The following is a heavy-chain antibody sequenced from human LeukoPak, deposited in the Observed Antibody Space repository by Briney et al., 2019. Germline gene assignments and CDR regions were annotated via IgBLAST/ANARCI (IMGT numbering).Heavy chain of an antibody. D-gene: IGHD3-22*01. J-gene: IGHJ5*02. CDR2: ISSGSDYI. V-gene: IGHV3-21*06. CDR1: GFTFSSYS. Sequence: GGSLRLSCTAFGFTFSSYSLNWVRQAPGKGLEWVSSISSGSDYIYYADSVKGRFTISRDNAKNSLYLQMNSLRAEDTAVYYCARGPHYYDRSRFDPWGQGTLVTVSS. CDR3: ARGPHYYDRSRFDP.